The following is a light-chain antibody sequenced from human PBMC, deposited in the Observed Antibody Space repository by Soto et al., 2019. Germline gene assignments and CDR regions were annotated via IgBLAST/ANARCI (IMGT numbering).Light chain of an antibody. CDR3: QQYNSYLIT. V-gene: IGKV1-5*03. Sequence: DIQMTQSPSTLSASVGDRVTITCRASQSISSWLAWYQQKPGKAPKLLIYKASSLESGVPSRFSGSGSGTEFNLTISSLQPDDFATYYCQQYNSYLITFGQGTRLEIK. CDR2: KAS. CDR1: QSISSW. J-gene: IGKJ5*01.